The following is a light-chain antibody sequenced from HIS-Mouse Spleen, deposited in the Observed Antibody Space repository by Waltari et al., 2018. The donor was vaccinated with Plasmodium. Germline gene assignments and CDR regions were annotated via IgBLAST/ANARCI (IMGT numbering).Light chain of an antibody. CDR2: DVS. CDR1: SSDVGGYNY. Sequence: QSALTQPRSVSGSPGQSVTISCTGTSSDVGGYNYVSWYQQPPGKAPKLMIYDVSKRPSGGPDRFSGSKSGNTASLTISGLQAEDEADYYCCSYAGSYTLVFGGGTKLTVL. V-gene: IGLV2-11*01. J-gene: IGLJ2*01. CDR3: CSYAGSYTLV.